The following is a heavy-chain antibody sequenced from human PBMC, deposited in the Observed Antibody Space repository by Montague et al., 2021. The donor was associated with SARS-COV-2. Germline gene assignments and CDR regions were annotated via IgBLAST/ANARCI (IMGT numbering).Heavy chain of an antibody. CDR2: IYYSGST. CDR1: GGSISSSSYY. D-gene: IGHD3-3*01. Sequence: SETLSLICTVSGGSISSSSYYWGWIRQPPGKGLEWVGSIYYSGSTYYNPSLKSRVTISVDTSKNQFSLKLSSVTAADTAVYYCARQMGQSSIFGVVIQYYCDYWGQGTLVTVSS. CDR3: ARQMGQSSIFGVVIQYYCDY. J-gene: IGHJ4*02. V-gene: IGHV4-39*01.